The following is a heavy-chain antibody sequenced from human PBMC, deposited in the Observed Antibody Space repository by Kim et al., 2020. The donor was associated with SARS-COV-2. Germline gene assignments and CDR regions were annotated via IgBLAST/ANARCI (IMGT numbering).Heavy chain of an antibody. Sequence: ASVKVSCKVSGYTFTTYYMHWVRQAPGQGLEWMGIINPGGGNTSYAQKFQGRVTMTRDPSTSTVYMELSSLRSDDTAVYYCARRAHYYFGMDVWGQGTTVTVSS. CDR3: ARRAHYYFGMDV. V-gene: IGHV1-46*01. CDR2: INPGGGNT. J-gene: IGHJ6*02. CDR1: GYTFTTYY.